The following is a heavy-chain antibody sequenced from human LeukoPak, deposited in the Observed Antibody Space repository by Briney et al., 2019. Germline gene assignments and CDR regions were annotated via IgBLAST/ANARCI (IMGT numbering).Heavy chain of an antibody. J-gene: IGHJ4*02. CDR1: GFSLSTSGVG. CDR3: AHRHSTYYFDY. V-gene: IGHV2-5*02. CDR2: IYWDDDK. Sequence: SGPTLVNPTQTLTLTCTFSGFSLSTSGVGVGWIRQSPGKALEWLALIYWDDDKRYSPSLKRRFTITKDTSKNQVVLTMTNMDPVDTATYYCAHRHSTYYFDYWGQGTLVTVSS.